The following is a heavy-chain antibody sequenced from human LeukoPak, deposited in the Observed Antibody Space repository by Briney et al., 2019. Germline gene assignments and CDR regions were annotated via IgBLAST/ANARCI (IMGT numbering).Heavy chain of an antibody. J-gene: IGHJ6*03. CDR1: GYTFTSYD. CDR3: ATGAIAAAGRKFYYYYYYMDV. D-gene: IGHD6-13*01. CDR2: MNPNSGNT. V-gene: IGHV1-8*01. Sequence: ASVKVSCKASGYTFTSYDINWVRQATGQGLEWMGWMNPNSGNTGYAQKFQGRVTMTRNTSISTAYMEPSSLRSEDTAVYYCATGAIAAAGRKFYYYYYYMDVWGKGTTVTVSS.